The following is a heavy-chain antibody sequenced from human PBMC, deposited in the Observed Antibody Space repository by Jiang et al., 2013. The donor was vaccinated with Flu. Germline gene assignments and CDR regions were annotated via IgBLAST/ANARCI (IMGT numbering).Heavy chain of an antibody. CDR2: INPGVSDT. CDR1: GYSFTSYW. V-gene: IGHV5-51*03. D-gene: IGHD3-22*01. CDR3: ARGSGYFSSEYFLH. Sequence: VQLVESGTEVKKSGESLKIACKASGYSFTSYWIGWVRQMPGKGLEWMGIINPGVSDTRYSPSFQGQVTISADKSISTAYLQWSSLMASDTAMYYCARGSGYFSSEYFLHWGQGTLVTVSS. J-gene: IGHJ1*01.